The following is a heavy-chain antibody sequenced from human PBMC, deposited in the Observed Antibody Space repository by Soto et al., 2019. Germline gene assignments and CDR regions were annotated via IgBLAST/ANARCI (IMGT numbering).Heavy chain of an antibody. CDR1: GASISGFY. Sequence: PSETLPLTCTVCGASISGFYCSWIRKSAWKGLQSIGRISATGTTDYNPSLKSRVMMSVDTSKKQFSLKLRSVTAADTAVYYCVRDGTKTLRY. CDR3: VRDGTKTLRY. D-gene: IGHD1-1*01. CDR2: ISATGTT. J-gene: IGHJ2*01. V-gene: IGHV4-4*07.